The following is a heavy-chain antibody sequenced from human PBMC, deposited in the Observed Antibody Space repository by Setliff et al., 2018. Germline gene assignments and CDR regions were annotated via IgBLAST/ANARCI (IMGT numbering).Heavy chain of an antibody. CDR3: ARAPRLEWILPTFDY. Sequence: ASVKVSCKAADYTFLSYGLSWVRQAPGQGLEWMGWISAYTGKTDYAQNFQGRVTMTTDTSTSTGYMELRSLRSDDTAIYYCARAPRLEWILPTFDYWGQGTLVTVSS. D-gene: IGHD3-3*01. J-gene: IGHJ4*02. V-gene: IGHV1-18*01. CDR2: ISAYTGKT. CDR1: DYTFLSYG.